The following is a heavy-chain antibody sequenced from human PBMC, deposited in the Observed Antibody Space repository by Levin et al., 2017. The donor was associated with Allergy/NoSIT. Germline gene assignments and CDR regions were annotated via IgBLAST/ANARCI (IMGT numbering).Heavy chain of an antibody. J-gene: IGHJ6*02. CDR2: INYRGGT. CDR1: GGSVSSGTYY. V-gene: IGHV4-61*01. Sequence: SETLSLTCSVSGGSVSSGTYYWSWIRRPPGKGLEWIGYINYRGGTKYNPSLESRVTISVDTSKNEFSLKVTSVTAADTAVYYCARNRIIVSGGNDYYYSMDVWGQGTTVTVSS. CDR3: ARNRIIVSGGNDYYYSMDV. D-gene: IGHD5/OR15-5a*01.